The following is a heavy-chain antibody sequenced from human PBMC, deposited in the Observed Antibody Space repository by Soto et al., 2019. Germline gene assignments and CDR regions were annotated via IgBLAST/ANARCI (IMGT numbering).Heavy chain of an antibody. Sequence: SETLSLTCTVSGGSMSRYYWSWIRQPPGKGLEWLGYMYHNGASNYNPSVKSRVSISVDMSKNQFSLKLTSVTAADTAVYYCARGRSVRFLEWSLSSYYYMDVWGKGTTVTVSS. CDR3: ARGRSVRFLEWSLSSYYYMDV. CDR2: MYHNGAS. J-gene: IGHJ6*03. V-gene: IGHV4-59*12. CDR1: GGSMSRYY. D-gene: IGHD3-3*01.